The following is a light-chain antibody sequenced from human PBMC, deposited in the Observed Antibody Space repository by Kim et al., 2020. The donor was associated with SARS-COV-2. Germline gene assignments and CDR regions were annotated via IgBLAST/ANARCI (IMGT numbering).Light chain of an antibody. CDR1: QSIPNTF. J-gene: IGKJ1*01. Sequence: PGQRPAPPCSASQSIPNTFFAWYQTRPGQAPRLLISGASSRAAGIPDRFSGSGSGTDFTLSITRLEPEDFAVYYCQQYGNSPSPTFGQGTKVEIK. CDR2: GAS. V-gene: IGKV3-20*01. CDR3: QQYGNSPSPT.